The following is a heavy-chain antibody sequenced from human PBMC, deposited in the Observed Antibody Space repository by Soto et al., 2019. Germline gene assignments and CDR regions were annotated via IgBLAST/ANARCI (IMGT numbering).Heavy chain of an antibody. D-gene: IGHD1-20*01. CDR1: GFTFDDYA. J-gene: IGHJ4*02. CDR2: ISWNSGSI. Sequence: DVQLVESGGGLVQPGRSLRLSCAASGFTFDDYAMHWVRQAPGKGLEWVSGISWNSGSIGYADSVKGRFTISRDNAKNSLYPQMNSLRAEDTALYYCAKAGLTDYIDYWGQGTLVTVSS. CDR3: AKAGLTDYIDY. V-gene: IGHV3-9*01.